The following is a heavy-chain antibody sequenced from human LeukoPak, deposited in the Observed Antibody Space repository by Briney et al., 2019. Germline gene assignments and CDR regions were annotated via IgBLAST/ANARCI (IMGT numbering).Heavy chain of an antibody. Sequence: GGSLRLYCAASGFTFSSYSMNWVRQAPGKGLEWVSYISSSSSPIYYADSVKGRFTISRDNAKNSVYLQMNSLRAEDTAVYYCARDRCGGDCYAKDYWGQGTLVTASS. CDR3: ARDRCGGDCYAKDY. CDR2: ISSSSSPI. V-gene: IGHV3-48*01. CDR1: GFTFSSYS. D-gene: IGHD2-21*02. J-gene: IGHJ4*02.